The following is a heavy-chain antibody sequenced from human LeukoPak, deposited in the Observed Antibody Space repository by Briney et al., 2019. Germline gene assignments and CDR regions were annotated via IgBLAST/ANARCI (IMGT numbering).Heavy chain of an antibody. CDR3: ARHTSGYSYGYIPFSFDY. D-gene: IGHD5-18*01. CDR2: IYYSGST. Sequence: PSETLSLTCTVSGGSISSYYWSWIRQPPGKGLEWIGYIYYSGSTNYNPSLKSRVTISVDTSKNQFSLKLSSVTAADTAVYYCARHTSGYSYGYIPFSFDYWGQGTLVTVSS. J-gene: IGHJ4*02. CDR1: GGSISSYY. V-gene: IGHV4-59*08.